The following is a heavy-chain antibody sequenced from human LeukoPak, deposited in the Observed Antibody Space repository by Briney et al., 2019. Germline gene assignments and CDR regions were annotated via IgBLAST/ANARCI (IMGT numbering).Heavy chain of an antibody. V-gene: IGHV1-18*01. CDR1: GYTFTSYG. D-gene: IGHD2-15*01. CDR2: ISAHNGNT. J-gene: IGHJ6*02. Sequence: ASVKVSCKASGYTFTSYGISWVRQAPGQGLEWMGWISAHNGNTNYAQKLQGRVTMTTDTSTSTAYMELRSLRSDDTAVYYCARAHYCSGGSCYYYYYGMDVWGQGTTVTVSS. CDR3: ARAHYCSGGSCYYYYYGMDV.